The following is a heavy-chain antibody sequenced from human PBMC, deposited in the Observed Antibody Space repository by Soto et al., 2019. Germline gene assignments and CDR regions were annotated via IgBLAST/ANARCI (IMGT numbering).Heavy chain of an antibody. V-gene: IGHV2-5*02. CDR3: AHKALYSGSYWDGGYFHT. Sequence: QITLRESGPTRVRPTQPLTLTCNFAGFSLSSSGVGVGWIRQSPGKAPEWLVVIYWDDDKRYTPSLNSRLTITKETTQNPAILTMTNMAAVDTGTYYCAHKALYSGSYWDGGYFHTWGQGIPVTVSP. CDR1: GFSLSSSGVG. D-gene: IGHD1-26*01. CDR2: IYWDDDK. J-gene: IGHJ5*02.